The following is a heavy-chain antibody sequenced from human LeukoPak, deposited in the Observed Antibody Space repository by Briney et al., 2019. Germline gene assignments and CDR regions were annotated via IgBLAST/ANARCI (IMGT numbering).Heavy chain of an antibody. J-gene: IGHJ5*02. CDR2: INHSGST. CDR1: GGSFSGYY. CDR3: ARDLEMATTYNWFDP. D-gene: IGHD5-24*01. Sequence: SETLSLTCAVYGGSFSGYYWSWIRQPPGKGLEWIGEINHSGSTNYNPSLKSRVTISVDTSKNQFSLKLSSVTAAGTAVYYCARDLEMATTYNWFDPWGQGTLVTVSS. V-gene: IGHV4-34*01.